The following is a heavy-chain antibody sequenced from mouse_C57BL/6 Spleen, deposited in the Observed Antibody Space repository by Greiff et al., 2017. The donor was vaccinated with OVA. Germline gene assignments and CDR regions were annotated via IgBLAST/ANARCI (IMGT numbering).Heavy chain of an antibody. V-gene: IGHV1-26*01. CDR1: GYTFTDYY. J-gene: IGHJ2*01. CDR2: INPNNGGT. CDR3: ASVRWEGRYFDY. Sequence: EVQLQQSGPELVKPGASVKISCKASGYTFTDYYMNWVKQSHGKSLEWIGDINPNNGGTSYNQKFKGKATLTVDKSSSTAYMELRSLTSEDSAVYYCASVRWEGRYFDYWGQGTTLTVSS. D-gene: IGHD1-1*01.